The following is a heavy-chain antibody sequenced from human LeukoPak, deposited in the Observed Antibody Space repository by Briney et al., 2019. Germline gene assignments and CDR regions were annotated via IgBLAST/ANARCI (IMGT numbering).Heavy chain of an antibody. Sequence: GGSLRLSWAASGFTFSSYSMNWVRQAPGEGLEWVSYISSSSSTIYYADSVKGRFTISRDNAKNSLCLQMNSLRAEDTAVYYCARDSGPYYSGSGSLLFDYWGQGTLVTVSS. V-gene: IGHV3-48*01. J-gene: IGHJ4*02. CDR1: GFTFSSYS. CDR2: ISSSSSTI. D-gene: IGHD3-10*01. CDR3: ARDSGPYYSGSGSLLFDY.